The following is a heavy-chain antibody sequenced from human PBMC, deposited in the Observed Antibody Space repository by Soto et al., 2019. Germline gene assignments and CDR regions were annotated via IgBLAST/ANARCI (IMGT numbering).Heavy chain of an antibody. CDR1: GFPFSVYY. D-gene: IGHD3-22*01. V-gene: IGHV3-11*01. J-gene: IGHJ4*02. CDR2: ITDSGSTI. Sequence: PGGSLRLSCAASGFPFSVYYMSWIRQAPGKGLEWLSYITDSGSTIYYADSVKGRFTISRDNAKNSLYLQMNSLRAEDTAVYHCAKDTYFRDSSGYYVFDYWGPGTQVTVSS. CDR3: AKDTYFRDSSGYYVFDY.